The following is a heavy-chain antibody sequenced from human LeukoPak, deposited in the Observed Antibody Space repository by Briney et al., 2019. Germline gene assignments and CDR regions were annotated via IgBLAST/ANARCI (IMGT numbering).Heavy chain of an antibody. D-gene: IGHD3-10*01. CDR3: AKDLSSGPMVRGVIVGAFDI. CDR2: IRYDGSNK. Sequence: GGSLRLPCAASGFTFSSYGMHWVRQAPGKGLEWVAFIRYDGSNKYYADSVKGRFTISRDNSKNTLYLQMNSLRAEDTAVYYCAKDLSSGPMVRGVIVGAFDIWGQGTMVTVSS. J-gene: IGHJ3*02. V-gene: IGHV3-30*02. CDR1: GFTFSSYG.